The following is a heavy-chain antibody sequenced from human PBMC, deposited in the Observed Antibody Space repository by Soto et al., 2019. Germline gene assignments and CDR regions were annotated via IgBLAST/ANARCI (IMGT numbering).Heavy chain of an antibody. CDR2: ISAYSGDT. V-gene: IGHV1-18*01. CDR1: GYTFTSYT. J-gene: IGHJ6*02. CDR3: ARDRYEGLVGASYRDYYYGLDV. Sequence: ASVKVSCKASGYTFTSYTVTWVRQAPGQGLEWLGWISAYSGDTNYAQNLQGRGTMTTETSTSTDYMEVRSLRSDDTAVYYCARDRYEGLVGASYRDYYYGLDVWGQGATVTVSS. D-gene: IGHD1-26*01.